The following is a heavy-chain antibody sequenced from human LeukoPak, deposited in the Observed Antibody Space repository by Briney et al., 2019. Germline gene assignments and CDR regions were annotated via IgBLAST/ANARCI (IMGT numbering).Heavy chain of an antibody. V-gene: IGHV3-48*04. CDR3: ARVTYYGSGGVYYFDY. CDR2: ITSSSSTI. D-gene: IGHD3-10*01. CDR1: GFTFNIYS. Sequence: GGSLRLSFAASGFTFNIYSMNWVRQAPGTGLEWVSSITSSSSTIYYADSVKGRFTISRDNAKNSLYLQMNSLRAEDTAVYYCARVTYYGSGGVYYFDYWGQGTLVTVSS. J-gene: IGHJ4*02.